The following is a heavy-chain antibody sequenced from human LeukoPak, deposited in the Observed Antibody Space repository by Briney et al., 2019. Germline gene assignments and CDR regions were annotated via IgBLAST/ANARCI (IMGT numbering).Heavy chain of an antibody. J-gene: IGHJ5*02. V-gene: IGHV4-34*01. CDR3: ASEYYDFWSGYSNWFDP. Sequence: SETLSLTCAVYGGSFSGYYWSWIRQPPGKGLEWTGEINHSGSTNYNPSLKSRVTISVDTSKNQFSLKLSSVTAADTAVYYCASEYYDFWSGYSNWFDPWGQGTLVTVSS. CDR2: INHSGST. CDR1: GGSFSGYY. D-gene: IGHD3-3*01.